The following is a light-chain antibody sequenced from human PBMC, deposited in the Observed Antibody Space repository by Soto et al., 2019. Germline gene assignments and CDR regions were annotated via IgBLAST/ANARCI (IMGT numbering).Light chain of an antibody. Sequence: DIQMTQSPSSLSASVGDRVTITCQASQDISNYLNWYQHKPGKAPKLLIYDASNLETGVPSRFSGSGSRTDFTFTISSLQPEDIATYYCQQFDGLPLTFGPGTKVDIK. CDR2: DAS. CDR1: QDISNY. CDR3: QQFDGLPLT. V-gene: IGKV1-33*01. J-gene: IGKJ3*01.